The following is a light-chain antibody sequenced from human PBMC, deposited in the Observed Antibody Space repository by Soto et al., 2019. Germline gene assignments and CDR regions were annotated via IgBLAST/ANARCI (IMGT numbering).Light chain of an antibody. V-gene: IGKV3-20*01. Sequence: EIVLTQSPGTLSLSPGKRATLSCRASQSVSSSYLAWYQQKPGQAPRLLIYGASSRATGIPDRFSGSGSGTDFTLTISRLETEDFAVYCCQQYGSSPRTFGQGTKVEIK. J-gene: IGKJ1*01. CDR3: QQYGSSPRT. CDR2: GAS. CDR1: QSVSSSY.